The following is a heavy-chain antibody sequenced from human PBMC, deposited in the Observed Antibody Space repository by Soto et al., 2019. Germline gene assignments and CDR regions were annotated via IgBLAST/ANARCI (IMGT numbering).Heavy chain of an antibody. J-gene: IGHJ4*02. Sequence: QPGGSLRLSCAASGFTFSSNAMSWVRQGPGKGLEWVSAISGSGDSAYYADSVKGRFTISRDNSKNTLYLQMNSLRAEDTAIYYCAKLVGVHTGYWGQGTQVTVSS. D-gene: IGHD1-26*01. V-gene: IGHV3-23*01. CDR1: GFTFSSNA. CDR3: AKLVGVHTGY. CDR2: ISGSGDSA.